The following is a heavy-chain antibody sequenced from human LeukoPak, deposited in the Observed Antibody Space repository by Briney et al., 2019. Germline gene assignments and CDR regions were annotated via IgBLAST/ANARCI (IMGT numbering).Heavy chain of an antibody. J-gene: IGHJ4*02. CDR1: GFTFSSDA. CDR3: AKGEVTFDY. D-gene: IGHD2-21*02. CDR2: ISGGGGST. Sequence: GGSLRLSCAASGFTFSSDAMGWVRQAPGKGLEWVSSISGGGGSTYYADSVKGRFTISRDNSRNTLYLQMSSLRAEDTAVYYCAKGEVTFDYWGQGTLVTVSS. V-gene: IGHV3-23*01.